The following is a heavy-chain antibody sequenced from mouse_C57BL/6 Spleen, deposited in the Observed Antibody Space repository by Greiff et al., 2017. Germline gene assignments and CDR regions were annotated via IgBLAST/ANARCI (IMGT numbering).Heavy chain of an antibody. CDR3: AREGYFPMDY. CDR2: ISYDGSN. Sequence: EVKLQESGPGLVKPSQSLSLTCSVTGYSITSGYYWNWIRQFPGNKLEWMGYISYDGSNNYNPSLKNRISITRDTSKNQFFLKLNSVTTEDTATYYCAREGYFPMDYWGQGTSVTVSS. V-gene: IGHV3-6*01. J-gene: IGHJ4*01. CDR1: GYSITSGYY.